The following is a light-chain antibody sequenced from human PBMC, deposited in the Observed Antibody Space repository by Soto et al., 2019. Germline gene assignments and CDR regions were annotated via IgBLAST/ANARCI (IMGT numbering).Light chain of an antibody. CDR2: DAS. V-gene: IGKV1-5*01. J-gene: IGKJ5*01. CDR3: QQYYTYAT. CDR1: RKIRNL. Sequence: DIQMTQSPSTLSASVGDRVTITCRASRKIRNLLAWYQQKPGRAPKPLIFDASTLRTGVPSRFSGSGSGSEFNFTITGLQPDDFATYFCQQYYTYATFGHETRLEIK.